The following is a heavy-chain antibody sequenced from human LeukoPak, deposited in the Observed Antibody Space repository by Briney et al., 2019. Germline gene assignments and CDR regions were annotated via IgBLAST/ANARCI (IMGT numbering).Heavy chain of an antibody. D-gene: IGHD6-19*01. CDR3: AKRYSSGWYSNYFDY. CDR2: ISYDGSNK. CDR1: GFTFSSYA. Sequence: GGSLRLSCAASGFTFSSYAMHWVRQAPGKGLEWVAVISYDGSNKYYADSVKGRFTISRDNSENTLYLQMNSLRAEDTAVYYCAKRYSSGWYSNYFDYWGQGTLVTVSS. V-gene: IGHV3-30*04. J-gene: IGHJ4*02.